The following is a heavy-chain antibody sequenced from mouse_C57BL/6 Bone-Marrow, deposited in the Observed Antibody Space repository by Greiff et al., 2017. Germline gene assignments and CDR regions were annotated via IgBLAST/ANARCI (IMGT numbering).Heavy chain of an antibody. J-gene: IGHJ2*01. CDR2: FHPYNDDT. CDR1: GYTFTTYP. Sequence: VQLVESGAELVEPGASVKMSCKASGYTFTTYPIEWMKQNHGKSLEWIGNFHPYNDDTKYNEKFKGKATLTVEKSSNTVYLELSRLTSDDSAVYYCARSSTFFYYCDYWGQGTTLTVSS. CDR3: ARSSTFFYYCDY. V-gene: IGHV1-47*01. D-gene: IGHD5-1*01.